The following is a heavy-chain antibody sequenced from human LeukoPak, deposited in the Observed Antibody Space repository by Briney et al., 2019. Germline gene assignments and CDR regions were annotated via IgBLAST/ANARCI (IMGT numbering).Heavy chain of an antibody. CDR1: GGSISSSSYY. CDR3: ARGSCSDY. CDR2: IYHSGST. V-gene: IGHV4-39*07. D-gene: IGHD2-15*01. Sequence: SETLSLTCTVSGGSISSSSYYWGWIRQPPGKGLEWIGSIYHSGSTYYNPSLKSRVTISVDTSKNQFSLKLSSVTAADTAVYYCARGSCSDYWGQGTLDTVSS. J-gene: IGHJ4*02.